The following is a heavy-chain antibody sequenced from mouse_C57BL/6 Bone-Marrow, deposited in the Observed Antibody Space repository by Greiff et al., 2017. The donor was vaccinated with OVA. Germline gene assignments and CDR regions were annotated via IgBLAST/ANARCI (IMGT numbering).Heavy chain of an antibody. CDR3: ARLNLLLPYYFDY. Sequence: QVQLQQSGAELARPGASVKLSCKASGYTFTSYGISWVKQRTGQCLEWIGEIYPRSGNTYYNEKFKGKATLTADKSSSTAYMELRSLTSEDSAVYFCARLNLLLPYYFDYWGQGTTLTVSS. J-gene: IGHJ2*01. D-gene: IGHD1-1*01. V-gene: IGHV1-81*01. CDR1: GYTFTSYG. CDR2: IYPRSGNT.